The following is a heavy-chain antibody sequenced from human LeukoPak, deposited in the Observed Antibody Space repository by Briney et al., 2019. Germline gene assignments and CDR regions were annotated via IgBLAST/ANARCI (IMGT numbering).Heavy chain of an antibody. V-gene: IGHV3-53*01. CDR1: GFTVNSNY. CDR2: IYSGGST. D-gene: IGHD6-13*01. CDR3: AKATIAAALRSVDY. Sequence: PGGSLRLSCAASGFTVNSNYMSWVRQAPGKGLEWVSVIYSGGSTYYADSVKGRLTISRNNSKNTLYLQMNSLRAEDTAVYYCAKATIAAALRSVDYWGQGTLVTVSS. J-gene: IGHJ4*02.